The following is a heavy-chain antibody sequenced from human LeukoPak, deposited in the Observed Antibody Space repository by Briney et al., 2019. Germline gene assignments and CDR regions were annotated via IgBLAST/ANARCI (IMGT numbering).Heavy chain of an antibody. CDR2: ISSSSTI. Sequence: GGSLRLSCAASGFTFSSYSMNWVRQAPGKGLEWVSYISSSSTIYYADSVKGRFTISRDNAKNSLYLQMNSLRAEDTAVYYCARGKIAADIWGQGTLVTVSS. D-gene: IGHD6-13*01. CDR3: ARGKIAADI. V-gene: IGHV3-48*01. J-gene: IGHJ4*02. CDR1: GFTFSSYS.